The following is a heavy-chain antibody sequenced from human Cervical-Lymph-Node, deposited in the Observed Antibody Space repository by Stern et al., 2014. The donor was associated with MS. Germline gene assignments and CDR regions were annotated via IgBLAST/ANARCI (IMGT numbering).Heavy chain of an antibody. V-gene: IGHV3-9*01. CDR3: ARDVGDYGDSHVDY. D-gene: IGHD4-17*01. CDR2: ISWKSNNI. CDR1: GFFFGDCG. Sequence: EVQLVESGGGLVQPGGSLGLSCVVSGFFFGDCGSHWVRLAPWTGPGVGLSISWKSNNIVYVDSVKGRFTISRDNAKNSLYLQMNTLGPEDTALYYCARDVGDYGDSHVDYWGQGTLVTVSS. J-gene: IGHJ4*02.